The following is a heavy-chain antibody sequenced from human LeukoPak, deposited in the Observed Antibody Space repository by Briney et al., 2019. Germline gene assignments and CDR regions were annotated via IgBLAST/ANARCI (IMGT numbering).Heavy chain of an antibody. CDR1: GGSISSYY. CDR3: ARGSYYYDSSGYYYLYYFDY. V-gene: IGHV4-59*01. J-gene: IGHJ4*02. Sequence: SETLSLTCTVSGGSISSYYWSWIRQPPGKGLEWIGYIYYSGSTNYNPSLKSRVTISVDTSKNQFSLKLSSVTAADTAVYYCARGSYYYDSSGYYYLYYFDYWGQGTLVTVSS. D-gene: IGHD3-22*01. CDR2: IYYSGST.